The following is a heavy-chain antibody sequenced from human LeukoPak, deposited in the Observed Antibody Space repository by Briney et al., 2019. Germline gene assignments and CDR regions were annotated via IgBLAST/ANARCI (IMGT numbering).Heavy chain of an antibody. J-gene: IGHJ4*02. Sequence: GGSLRLSCAASGFAFSIYWMSWVRQAPGKGLEWVANINQDGSEIYHVDSVKSRFTISRDNAKNSLYLQMNSLRAEDTAVYYCAKDKVVVVTAIPSYWGQGTLVTVSS. CDR2: INQDGSEI. D-gene: IGHD2-21*02. CDR1: GFAFSIYW. CDR3: AKDKVVVVTAIPSY. V-gene: IGHV3-7*03.